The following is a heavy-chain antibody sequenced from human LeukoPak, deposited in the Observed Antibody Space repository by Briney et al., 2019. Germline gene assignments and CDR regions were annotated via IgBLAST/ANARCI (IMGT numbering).Heavy chain of an antibody. Sequence: PGGSLRLSCAASGFSFSSFAMTWVRQAPGKGLEWVSSITGGHYPTYNADSVKGRFTISRDNSKNTLYLQMNSLRAEDTAVYYCARNSGSHPWGQGTLVIVSS. J-gene: IGHJ5*02. V-gene: IGHV3-23*01. CDR2: ITGGHYPT. CDR1: GFSFSSFA. CDR3: ARNSGSHP. D-gene: IGHD3-10*01.